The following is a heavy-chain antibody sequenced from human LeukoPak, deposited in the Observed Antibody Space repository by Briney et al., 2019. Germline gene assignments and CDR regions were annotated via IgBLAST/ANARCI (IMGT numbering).Heavy chain of an antibody. CDR1: GGSFSGYY. CDR3: ARGDYYDSSGYYYGWSDP. J-gene: IGHJ5*02. D-gene: IGHD3-22*01. CDR2: INHSGST. V-gene: IGHV4-34*01. Sequence: PSETLSLTCAVYGGSFSGYYWSWIRQPPGKGLEWIGEINHSGSTNYNPSLKSRVTISVDTSKNQFSLKLSSVTAADTAVYYCARGDYYDSSGYYYGWSDPWGQGTLVTVSS.